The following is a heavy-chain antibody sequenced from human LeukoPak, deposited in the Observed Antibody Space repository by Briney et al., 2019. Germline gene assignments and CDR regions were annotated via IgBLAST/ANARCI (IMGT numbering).Heavy chain of an antibody. CDR2: IRCKAYGGTT. Sequence: GESLRLSCTASGFTFGDYAMSWVRQAPGKGLEWVGFIRCKAYGGTTEYAASVKGRFTISRDDSKSIAYLQMNSLKTEDTAVYYCTRVGYSYGWYFDYWGQGTLVTVSS. D-gene: IGHD5-18*01. V-gene: IGHV3-49*04. J-gene: IGHJ4*02. CDR1: GFTFGDYA. CDR3: TRVGYSYGWYFDY.